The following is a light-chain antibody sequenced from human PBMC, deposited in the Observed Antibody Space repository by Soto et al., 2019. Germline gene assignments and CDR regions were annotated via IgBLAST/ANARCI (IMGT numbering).Light chain of an antibody. Sequence: QLVLTQSSSASASLGSSVKLTCTLSSGHSSYIIAWHQQQAGKAPRYLMKLEGSGSYNKGSGVPDRFSGSSSGADRYLTIATLQFEDEADYYCETWDSNTRVFGGGTKLTVL. CDR2: LEGSGSY. J-gene: IGLJ3*02. CDR3: ETWDSNTRV. CDR1: SGHSSYI. V-gene: IGLV4-60*02.